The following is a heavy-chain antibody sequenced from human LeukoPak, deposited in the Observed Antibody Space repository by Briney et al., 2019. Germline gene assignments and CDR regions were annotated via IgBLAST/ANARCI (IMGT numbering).Heavy chain of an antibody. CDR3: TRDLLVGATTTAFDI. D-gene: IGHD1-26*01. V-gene: IGHV3-49*04. J-gene: IGHJ3*02. CDR1: GFTFGDYA. CDR2: IRSKAYGGTT. Sequence: PGRSLRLPCTASGFTFGDYAMSWVRQAPGKGLEWVGFIRSKAYGGTTEYAASVKGRFTISRDDSKSIAYLQMNSLKTEDTAVYYCTRDLLVGATTTAFDIWGQGTMVTVSS.